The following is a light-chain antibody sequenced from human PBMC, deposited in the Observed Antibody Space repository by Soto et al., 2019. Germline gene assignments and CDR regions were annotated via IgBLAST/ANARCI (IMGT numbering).Light chain of an antibody. CDR3: QVWDSSSDHPKVV. CDR1: NIGSKS. J-gene: IGLJ2*01. CDR2: DDS. V-gene: IGLV3-21*02. Sequence: SYELTQPPSVSVAPGQTARITCGGNNIGSKSVHWYQQKPGQAPVLVVYDDSDRPSGTPERFSGSNSGNTATLTISRVEAGDEADYYCQVWDSSSDHPKVVFGGGTKLTVL.